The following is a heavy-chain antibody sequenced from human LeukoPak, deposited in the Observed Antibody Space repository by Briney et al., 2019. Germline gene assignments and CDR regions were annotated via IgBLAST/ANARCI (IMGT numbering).Heavy chain of an antibody. CDR1: GGSISSSSYY. J-gene: IGHJ5*02. CDR2: IYYSGTT. D-gene: IGHD4-17*01. V-gene: IGHV4-39*01. CDR3: ARHWATVTTFYVDFGWFDP. Sequence: SETLSLTCTVSGGSISSSSYYWGWIRQPPAKELVWIGGIYYSGTTYYNPSLKSRVTISVDTSKNQFSLKLSSVTAADTAVYYCARHWATVTTFYVDFGWFDPWGQGTLVAVSS.